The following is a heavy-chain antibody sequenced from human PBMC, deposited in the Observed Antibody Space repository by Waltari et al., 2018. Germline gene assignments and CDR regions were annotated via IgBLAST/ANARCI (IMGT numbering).Heavy chain of an antibody. CDR3: AKDRFNYGSGSYYDY. CDR1: GFTFDAYA. Sequence: EVQLVESGGGLVQPGRSLRLSCAASGFTFDAYALHWVRQAPGKGLEWVSGISWNSGSIGYADSVKGRFTISRDNAKNSLYLQMNSLRAEDMALYYCAKDRFNYGSGSYYDYWGQGTLVTVSS. V-gene: IGHV3-9*03. J-gene: IGHJ4*02. CDR2: ISWNSGSI. D-gene: IGHD3-10*01.